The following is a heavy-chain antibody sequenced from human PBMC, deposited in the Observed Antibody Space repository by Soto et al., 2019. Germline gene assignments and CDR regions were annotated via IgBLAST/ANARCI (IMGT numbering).Heavy chain of an antibody. V-gene: IGHV4-30-4*01. Sequence: SETLSLTCTVSGGSISSGDYYWSWIRQPPGKGLEWIGYIYYSGSTYYNPSLKSRVTISVDTSKNQFSLKLSSVTAADTAVYYCARETLLGNTVTTWAYYYYGMDVWGQGTTVTVSS. CDR1: GGSISSGDYY. D-gene: IGHD4-4*01. J-gene: IGHJ6*02. CDR3: ARETLLGNTVTTWAYYYYGMDV. CDR2: IYYSGST.